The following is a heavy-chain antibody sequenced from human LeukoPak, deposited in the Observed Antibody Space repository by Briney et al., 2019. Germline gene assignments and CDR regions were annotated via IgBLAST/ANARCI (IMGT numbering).Heavy chain of an antibody. CDR2: IYYSGST. V-gene: IGHV4-30-4*01. CDR1: GGSIISGDYY. Sequence: PSETLSLTCTVSGGSIISGDYYWSWIRQPPGEGLEWIGYIYYSGSTYYNPSLKSRVTISVDTSKNQFSLKLSSVTAADTAVYYCARDLGYSYGYYYYYGMDVWGQGTAVTVSS. D-gene: IGHD5-18*01. CDR3: ARDLGYSYGYYYYYGMDV. J-gene: IGHJ6*02.